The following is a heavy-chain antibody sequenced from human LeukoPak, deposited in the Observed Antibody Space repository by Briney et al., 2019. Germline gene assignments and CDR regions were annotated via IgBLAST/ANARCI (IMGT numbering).Heavy chain of an antibody. Sequence: GGSLRLSCAASGFTFSNAWMSWVRQAPGKGLEWVSYISSSGRTIYYADSVKGRFTISRDNAKNSLYLQMNSLRAEDTAVYSCARVGPLYYCMDVWGKGTTVTVSS. CDR1: GFTFSNAW. CDR2: ISSSGRTI. D-gene: IGHD1-26*01. CDR3: ARVGPLYYCMDV. J-gene: IGHJ6*03. V-gene: IGHV3-48*01.